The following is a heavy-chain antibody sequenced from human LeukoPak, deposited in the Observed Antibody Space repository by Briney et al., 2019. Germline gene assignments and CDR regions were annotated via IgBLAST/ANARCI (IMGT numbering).Heavy chain of an antibody. V-gene: IGHV4-59*01. J-gene: IGHJ4*02. Sequence: PSETLSLTCTVSGGSISGYYWTWIRQPPGKGLEWIGYIYYSGSTNYHPSLKSRVTLSVDTSKKQFSLKLSSLTAADTAVYYCARGLLVGNTGYYFEYWGQGTLVTVSS. CDR2: IYYSGST. CDR1: GGSISGYY. CDR3: ARGLLVGNTGYYFEY. D-gene: IGHD1-26*01.